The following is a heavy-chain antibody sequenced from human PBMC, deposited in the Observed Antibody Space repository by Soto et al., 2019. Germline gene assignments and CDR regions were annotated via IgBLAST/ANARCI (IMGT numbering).Heavy chain of an antibody. V-gene: IGHV1-69*13. D-gene: IGHD3-3*01. CDR3: ARGQRITIFGVVPLGHYRMDV. CDR2: IIPIFGTA. J-gene: IGHJ6*02. CDR1: GGTFSSYA. Sequence: SVKVSCKASGGTFSSYAISWVRQAPGQGLEWMGGIIPIFGTANYAQKFQGRVTITADESTSTAYMELSSLRSEDTAVYYCARGQRITIFGVVPLGHYRMDVWGQGTTVTVSS.